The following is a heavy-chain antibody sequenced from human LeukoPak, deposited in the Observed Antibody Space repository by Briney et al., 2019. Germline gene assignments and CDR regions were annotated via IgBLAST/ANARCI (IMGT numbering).Heavy chain of an antibody. CDR1: GFTFSSYG. J-gene: IGHJ6*03. D-gene: IGHD6-19*01. CDR3: AKDSGEPVAVSNYYYYMDV. CDR2: IRYDGSNK. V-gene: IGHV3-30*02. Sequence: GGSLRLSCAASGFTFSSYGMYWVRQAPGKGLEWVAFIRYDGSNKYYADSVKGRFTISRDNSKNTLYLQMNSLRAEDTAVYYCAKDSGEPVAVSNYYYYMDVWGKGTTVTISS.